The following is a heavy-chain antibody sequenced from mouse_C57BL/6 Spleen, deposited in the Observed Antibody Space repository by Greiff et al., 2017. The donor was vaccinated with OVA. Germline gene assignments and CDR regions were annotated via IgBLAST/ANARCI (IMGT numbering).Heavy chain of an antibody. CDR3: ARRHYGSSYGYFDV. Sequence: EVKLVESEGGLVQPGSSMKLSCTASGFTFSDYYMAWVRQVPEKGLEWVANINYDGSSTYYLDSLKSRFIISRDNAKNILYLQMSSLKSEDTATYYCARRHYGSSYGYFDVWGTGTTVTVSS. D-gene: IGHD1-1*01. V-gene: IGHV5-16*02. CDR1: GFTFSDYY. J-gene: IGHJ1*03. CDR2: INYDGSST.